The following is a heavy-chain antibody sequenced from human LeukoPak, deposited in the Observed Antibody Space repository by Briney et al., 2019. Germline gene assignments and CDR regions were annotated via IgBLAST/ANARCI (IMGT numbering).Heavy chain of an antibody. CDR3: ARVLKEDSSGYYYYGMDV. D-gene: IGHD6-19*01. V-gene: IGHV4-4*07. CDR1: GGSISSYY. Sequence: PSETLSLTCTVSGGSISSYYWSWIRQPAGKGLEWIGRIYTSGSTNYNPSLKSRVTMSVDTSKNQFSLKLSSVTAADTAVYYCARVLKEDSSGYYYYGMDVWGQGTTVTVSS. CDR2: IYTSGST. J-gene: IGHJ6*02.